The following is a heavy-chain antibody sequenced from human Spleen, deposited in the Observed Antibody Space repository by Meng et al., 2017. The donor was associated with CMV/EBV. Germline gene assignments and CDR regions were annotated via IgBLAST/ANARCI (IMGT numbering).Heavy chain of an antibody. V-gene: IGHV1-69*02. CDR3: ARIPNGDDFWIGP. J-gene: IGHJ5*02. D-gene: IGHD3-3*01. Sequence: SVKVSCKASGGTFSSYTISWVRQAPGQGLEWMGRIIPILGIANYAQKFQGRVTITADKSTSTAYMELSSLRSEDTAVYYCARIPNGDDFWIGPWGQGTLVTVSS. CDR1: GGTFSSYT. CDR2: IIPILGIA.